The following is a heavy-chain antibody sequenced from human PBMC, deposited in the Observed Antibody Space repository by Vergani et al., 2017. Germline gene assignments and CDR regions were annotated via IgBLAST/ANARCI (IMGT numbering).Heavy chain of an antibody. V-gene: IGHV3-7*01. D-gene: IGHD3-10*01. J-gene: IGHJ6*02. CDR1: GFISSSYW. CDR2: LNQDGSEK. CDR3: VRVPLIRRGSGNYGINNYHGMDV. Sequence: EGQLVESGGDWVQRGGSLRLSCAASGFISSSYWMSWVRQAPGKGLEWVANLNQDGSEKYYVDSVRGRFTISRDNAKTSIYLQMNSLRAEDTAVYFCVRVPLIRRGSGNYGINNYHGMDVWGQGTTVIVSS.